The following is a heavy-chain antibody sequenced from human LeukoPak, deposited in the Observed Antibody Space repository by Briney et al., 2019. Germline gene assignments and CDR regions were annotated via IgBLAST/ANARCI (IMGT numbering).Heavy chain of an antibody. J-gene: IGHJ4*02. Sequence: SETLSLTCAVYGGSFSGYYWSWIRQPPGKGLEWIGYIYYRVTSDYNPSLKSRVTMSVDMSTRQISLKLSSVTAADTAVYYCARAVGGDGSGSLWGPGTLVTVSS. D-gene: IGHD3-10*01. V-gene: IGHV4-59*01. CDR2: IYYRVTS. CDR1: GGSFSGYY. CDR3: ARAVGGDGSGSL.